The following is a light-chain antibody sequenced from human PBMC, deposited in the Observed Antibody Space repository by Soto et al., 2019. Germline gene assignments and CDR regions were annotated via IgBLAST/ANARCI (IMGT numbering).Light chain of an antibody. Sequence: QSALTQPRSVSGSPGQSVTISCTGTSSDVGGYKYVSWYQQHPGKVPKLMMFDVSERPSGVPDRFSGSKSGTSASLAISGLQSEDEADYYCAAWDDSLYGVVFGGGTKLTVL. J-gene: IGLJ2*01. V-gene: IGLV2-11*01. CDR3: AAWDDSLYGVV. CDR2: DVS. CDR1: SSDVGGYKY.